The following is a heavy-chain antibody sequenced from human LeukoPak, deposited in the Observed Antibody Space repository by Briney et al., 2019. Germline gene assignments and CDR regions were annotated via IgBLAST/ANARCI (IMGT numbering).Heavy chain of an antibody. CDR1: GYTFTSYY. CDR2: INPSGGSA. D-gene: IGHD5-24*01. CDR3: ARDREEGYNSYYFDS. Sequence: ASVKVSCKASGYTFTSYYMHWVRQAPGQGLEWMAIINPSGGSASYAQKFQGRFTMTRDTSTTTVYMELSSLRSEDTAVYYCARDREEGYNSYYFDSWGQGTLVIVSS. J-gene: IGHJ4*02. V-gene: IGHV1-46*01.